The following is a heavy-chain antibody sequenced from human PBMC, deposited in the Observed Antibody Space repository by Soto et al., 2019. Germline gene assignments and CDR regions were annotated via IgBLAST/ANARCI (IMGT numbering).Heavy chain of an antibody. CDR3: AKDTLTNIYDMAV. CDR2: ISASGGRT. J-gene: IGHJ6*03. Sequence: EVQLLESGGGLVQPGGSLRLSCAASGFTFNNYAMSWVRQAPGKGLAWASGISASGGRTYYADSVKGRFTISRDNSKNTLYLQMNSLRAEDTAVYYCAKDTLTNIYDMAVWGKGTTVTVSS. CDR1: GFTFNNYA. D-gene: IGHD2-8*01. V-gene: IGHV3-23*01.